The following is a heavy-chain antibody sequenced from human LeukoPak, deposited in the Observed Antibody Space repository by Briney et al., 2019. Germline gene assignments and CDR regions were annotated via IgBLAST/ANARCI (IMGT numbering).Heavy chain of an antibody. D-gene: IGHD3-22*01. J-gene: IGHJ1*01. CDR3: ARDTYYYDSSGYPTRYFQH. CDR1: GGSVSSGSYY. CDR2: IYYSGST. V-gene: IGHV4-61*01. Sequence: SETLSLTCTVSGGSVSSGSYYWSWIRQPPGKGLKWIGYIYYSGSTNYNPSLKSRVTISVDTSKNQFSLKLSSVTAADTAVYYCARDTYYYDSSGYPTRYFQHWGQGTLVTVSS.